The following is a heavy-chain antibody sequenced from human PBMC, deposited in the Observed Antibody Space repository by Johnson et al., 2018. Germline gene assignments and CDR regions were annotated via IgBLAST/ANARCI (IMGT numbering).Heavy chain of an antibody. CDR3: ARVTHDYGGNWYFDL. V-gene: IGHV4-4*07. J-gene: IGHJ2*01. Sequence: QVQLVEAGPGLVKPSVTLSLTCTVSGGSISSYYWSWIRQPAGKGLEWIGRIYTSGSTNYTPSLKSPVPMPVDTSKNHLSPKLSSVTAADTAVYYCARVTHDYGGNWYFDLWGRGTLVTVSS. CDR2: IYTSGST. CDR1: GGSISSYY. D-gene: IGHD4-23*01.